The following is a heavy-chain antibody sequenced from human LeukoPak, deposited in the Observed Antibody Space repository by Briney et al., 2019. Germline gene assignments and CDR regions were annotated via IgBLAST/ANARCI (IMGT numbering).Heavy chain of an antibody. D-gene: IGHD5-18*01. CDR2: IYYSGST. CDR3: ARDRQLWAPGHFDY. V-gene: IGHV4-39*07. Sequence: PSETLSLTCTVSGGSISSSSYYWGWIRQPPGKGLEWIGCIYYSGSTYYNPSLKSRVTISVDTSKNQFSLKLSSVTAADTAVYYCARDRQLWAPGHFDYWGQGTLVTVSS. J-gene: IGHJ4*02. CDR1: GGSISSSSYY.